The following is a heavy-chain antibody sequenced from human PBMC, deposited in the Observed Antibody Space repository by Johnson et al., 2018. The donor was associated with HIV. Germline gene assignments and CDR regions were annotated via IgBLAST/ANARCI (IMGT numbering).Heavy chain of an antibody. D-gene: IGHD2-2*01. CDR1: GFTFSSYG. J-gene: IGHJ3*02. Sequence: VQLVESGGCVVQPGRSLRLSCAASGFTFSSYGMHWVRQAPGKGLEWVAVISYDGSNEYYADSVKGRFTISRDNAKNSLYLQMNSLGGEDTAVFYCARGGVVHDAFDMWGQGTMVTVSS. CDR3: ARGGVVHDAFDM. V-gene: IGHV3-30*03. CDR2: ISYDGSNE.